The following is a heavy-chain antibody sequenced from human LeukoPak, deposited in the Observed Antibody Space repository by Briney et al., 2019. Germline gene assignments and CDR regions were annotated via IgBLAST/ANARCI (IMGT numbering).Heavy chain of an antibody. CDR2: ISGSGGST. V-gene: IGHV3-23*01. CDR3: AKGTSYYYDSSGYLSILNY. CDR1: GFTFSSYA. D-gene: IGHD3-22*01. J-gene: IGHJ4*02. Sequence: GGSLRLSCAASGFTFSSYAMSWVRQAPGKGLEWVSAISGSGGSTYYADSVKGRFTISRDNSKNTLYLQMNSLRAEDTAVYYCAKGTSYYYDSSGYLSILNYWGQGTLVTVSS.